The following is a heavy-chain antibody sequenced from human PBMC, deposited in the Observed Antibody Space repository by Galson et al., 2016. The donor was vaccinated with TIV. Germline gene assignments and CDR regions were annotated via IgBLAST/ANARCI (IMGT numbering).Heavy chain of an antibody. V-gene: IGHV1-69*04. CDR1: GATVSSYA. CDR3: ARSPHSAYGTFSDY. D-gene: IGHD5-12*01. J-gene: IGHJ4*02. CDR2: IIPILGMA. Sequence: SVKVSCKASGATVSSYALSWVRQAPGQGLEWMGRIIPILGMANYAQRFQGRVTITADRSATTAYMELNSLRSEDTAVYYCARSPHSAYGTFSDYWGQGTLVTVSS.